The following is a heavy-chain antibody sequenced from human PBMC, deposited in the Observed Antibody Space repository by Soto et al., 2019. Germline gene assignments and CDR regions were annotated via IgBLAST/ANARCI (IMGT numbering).Heavy chain of an antibody. D-gene: IGHD6-13*01. CDR3: ARERAADPGDNWFDP. Sequence: ASVKVSCKASGYTFTSYAMHWVRQAPGQRLEWMGWINAGNGNTKYSQKFQGRVTITRDTSASTAYMELSSLRSEDTAVYYCARERAADPGDNWFDPWGQGTLVTVS. J-gene: IGHJ5*02. V-gene: IGHV1-3*01. CDR1: GYTFTSYA. CDR2: INAGNGNT.